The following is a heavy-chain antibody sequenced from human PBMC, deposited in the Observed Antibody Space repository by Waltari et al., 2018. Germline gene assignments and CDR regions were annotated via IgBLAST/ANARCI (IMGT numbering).Heavy chain of an antibody. V-gene: IGHV3-21*04. Sequence: EVQLVESGGGLVKPGGSLRLSCAASGFTFSSYSMNGVRRAPGKGLEWVSSIISISSYIFDADSVKVRFTIARDNSKMTVILRLSSLRVEDTAIYYCAKGQGGLRWYFDYWGQGIQVTVSS. J-gene: IGHJ4*02. CDR2: IISISSYI. CDR1: GFTFSSYS. D-gene: IGHD3-16*01. CDR3: AKGQGGLRWYFDY.